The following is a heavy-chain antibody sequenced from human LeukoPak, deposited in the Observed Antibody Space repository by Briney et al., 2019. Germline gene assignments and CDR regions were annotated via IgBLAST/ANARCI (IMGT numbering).Heavy chain of an antibody. CDR2: VDPEDGET. V-gene: IGHV1-69-2*01. CDR3: ATAHMTPPGYYGSGSYGGMDV. Sequence: ASVKVSCKVSGYTFTDYYMHWVQQAPGKGLEWMGLVDPEDGETIYAEKFQGRVTITADTSTDTDYMELSSLRSEDTAVYYCATAHMTPPGYYGSGSYGGMDVWGKGTTVTVSS. CDR1: GYTFTDYY. J-gene: IGHJ6*03. D-gene: IGHD3-10*01.